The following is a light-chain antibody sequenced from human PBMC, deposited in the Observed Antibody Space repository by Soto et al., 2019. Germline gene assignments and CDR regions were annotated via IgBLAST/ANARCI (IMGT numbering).Light chain of an antibody. V-gene: IGKV3-20*01. CDR3: QQYGSSPRT. CDR2: GAS. J-gene: IGKJ1*01. CDR1: QSVSSN. Sequence: EIGMTQSRATVCVAGWEIASLSCRASQSVSSNLAWYQQKPGQAPRLLIYGASNRATGIPDRFGGSGSGADFTLTISRLEPEDFAVYYCQQYGSSPRTFGQGTKVDIK.